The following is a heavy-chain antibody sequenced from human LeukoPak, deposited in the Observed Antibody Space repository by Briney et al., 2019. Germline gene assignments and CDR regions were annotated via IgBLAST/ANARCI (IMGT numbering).Heavy chain of an antibody. CDR1: GGTFSTHG. Sequence: SVKVSCKASGGTFSTHGISWVRQAPGQGLEWMGRITPIFGTTNYAQNFQGRVTITADKSTSTAHMDLSSLRSEDTAVYYCARGFGVDYYYYMDVWDEGTTVIVSS. D-gene: IGHD3-3*01. V-gene: IGHV1-69*06. CDR2: ITPIFGTT. CDR3: ARGFGVDYYYYMDV. J-gene: IGHJ6*03.